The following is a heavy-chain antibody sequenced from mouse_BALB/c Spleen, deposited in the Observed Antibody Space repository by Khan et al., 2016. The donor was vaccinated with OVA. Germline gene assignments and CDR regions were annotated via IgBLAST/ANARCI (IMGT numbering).Heavy chain of an antibody. J-gene: IGHJ2*01. CDR2: ISNGGGDT. CDR1: GFTFSDYY. CDR3: ARFRTIYFNY. V-gene: IGHV5-12*02. Sequence: EVELVESGGGLMQPGGSLTLSCATSGFTFSDYYMYWVRQTPEKRLEWVAYISNGGGDTYYSDTIKGRFTISRDNARNTLYRQMSRLKSEDTAMYYCARFRTIYFNYWGQGTTLTVSS.